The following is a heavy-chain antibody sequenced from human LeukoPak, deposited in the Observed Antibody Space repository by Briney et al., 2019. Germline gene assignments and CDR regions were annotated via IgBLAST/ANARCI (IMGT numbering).Heavy chain of an antibody. J-gene: IGHJ4*02. CDR1: GYSFTNYW. Sequence: GESLKISCQGSGYSFTNYWIGWVRQMPGKGLEWMGIMYPGDSETRYSPSFQGQVTISADKSISTAYLQWRSLKASDTAMYYCARRSPYDVGYYRDYWGQGTLVTVSS. V-gene: IGHV5-51*01. CDR2: MYPGDSET. D-gene: IGHD3-22*01. CDR3: ARRSPYDVGYYRDY.